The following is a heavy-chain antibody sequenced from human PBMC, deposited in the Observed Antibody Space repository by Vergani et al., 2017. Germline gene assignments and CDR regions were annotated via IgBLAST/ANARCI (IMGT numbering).Heavy chain of an antibody. CDR3: AREEEATWNY. CDR1: GYSFYTYG. D-gene: IGHD5-12*01. V-gene: IGHV1-18*01. CDR2: ISAYNGNT. Sequence: QVQLVQSGAEMKKPGASVKVSCKASGYSFYTYGISWVRPAPGQGLEWMGLISAYNGNTNYAQKFQGRVTMTRDTSTSTDYMELRSLGTDDTAVYYCAREEEATWNYWGQGTLVTISS. J-gene: IGHJ4*02.